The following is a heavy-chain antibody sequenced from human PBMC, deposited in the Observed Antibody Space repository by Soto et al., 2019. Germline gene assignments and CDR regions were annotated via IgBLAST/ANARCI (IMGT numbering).Heavy chain of an antibody. V-gene: IGHV3-15*01. D-gene: IGHD3-9*01. Sequence: LRLSCAASGFTFSNAWMSWVRQSPWKWLEWVGRIKSKTDGGTTDYAAPVKGRFTISRDDSKNTLYLQMNSLKTEDTAVYYCTTDPRHYDILTGYSYYFDYWGQGTLVTVSS. CDR3: TTDPRHYDILTGYSYYFDY. J-gene: IGHJ4*02. CDR1: GFTFSNAW. CDR2: IKSKTDGGTT.